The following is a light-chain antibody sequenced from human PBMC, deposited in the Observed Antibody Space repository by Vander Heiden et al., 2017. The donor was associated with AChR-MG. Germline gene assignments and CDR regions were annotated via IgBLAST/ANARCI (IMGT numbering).Light chain of an antibody. J-gene: IGLJ2*01. V-gene: IGLV2-23*03. Sequence: QSALTQPASVSRSPGQSITISCTGTSRDVGSYNLVSWYQQHPGKAPKLMIYEGSKRPSGVSNRFSGSKSGNTASLTISGLQAEDEADYYCCSYAGSSTFVVFGGGTKLTVL. CDR2: EGS. CDR1: SRDVGSYNL. CDR3: CSYAGSSTFVV.